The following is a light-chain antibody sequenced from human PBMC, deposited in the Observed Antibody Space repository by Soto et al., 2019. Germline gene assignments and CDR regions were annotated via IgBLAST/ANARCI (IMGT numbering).Light chain of an antibody. Sequence: DIQMTQSPSSLSASVGDRVTITCRASQSIASYLNWYQHKPGKAPKLLIYAASTLQSGVPSRFSGSGSGTDFTLTISSLQPEDFATYYCQQSYSSPETCGQGTPVEI. CDR3: QQSYSSPET. J-gene: IGKJ1*01. CDR1: QSIASY. V-gene: IGKV1-39*01. CDR2: AAS.